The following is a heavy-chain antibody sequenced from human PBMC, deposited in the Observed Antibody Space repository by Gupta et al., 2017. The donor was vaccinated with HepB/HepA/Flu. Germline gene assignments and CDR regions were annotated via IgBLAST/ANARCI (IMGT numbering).Heavy chain of an antibody. CDR2: INSGGT. J-gene: IGHJ3*01. Sequence: EVQLVESGGGLVQPGGSLRLSCAASGFTFSSYEMTWVRQAPGKGLEWISYINSGGTYTYADSVKGRFTISRDNAKNSLYLQMDGLRAEDTAIYYCATESPGGNYNALDVWGQGTMVTVSS. CDR3: ATESPGGNYNALDV. D-gene: IGHD2-21*02. CDR1: GFTFSSYE. V-gene: IGHV3-48*03.